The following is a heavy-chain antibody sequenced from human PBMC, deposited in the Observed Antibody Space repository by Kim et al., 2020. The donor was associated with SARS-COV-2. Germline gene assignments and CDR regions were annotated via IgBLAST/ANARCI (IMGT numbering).Heavy chain of an antibody. Sequence: SETLSLTCTVSGGSISSHTYYWGWIRQSQGKGLEGIGSTHSSGRMYYNPSHKSRVTMSMDTSKNQFSLSLTSVTAAATAVYYCASLLGFFRALDYWGQGTLLTVSS. V-gene: IGHV4-39*01. CDR2: THSSGRM. CDR3: ASLLGFFRALDY. D-gene: IGHD3-3*01. J-gene: IGHJ4*02. CDR1: GGSISSHTYY.